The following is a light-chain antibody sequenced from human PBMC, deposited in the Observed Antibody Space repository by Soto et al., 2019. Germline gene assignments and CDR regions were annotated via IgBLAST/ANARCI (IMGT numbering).Light chain of an antibody. CDR3: QQSYNTALT. J-gene: IGKJ3*01. V-gene: IGKV1-39*01. CDR1: QSIRSY. Sequence: DIEMTQPPSSLSASVGDRVTITCRASQSIRSYLNWYQQKPGKAPKLLIYTTSTLQSGVPSRFSGSGSDTDFTLTISTLQPEDFATYYCQQSYNTALTFGPGTKVDV. CDR2: TTS.